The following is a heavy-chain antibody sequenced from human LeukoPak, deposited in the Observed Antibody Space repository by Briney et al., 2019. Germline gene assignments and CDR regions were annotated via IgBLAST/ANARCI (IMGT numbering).Heavy chain of an antibody. Sequence: KSGGSLRLSCAASGFTFSSHSMNWVRQAPGKGLEWVSLITCSSSHIYYADSVNGRFTISRDNAKNSLYLQLNSLRAEDTAVYYCVRLGFCSGGSCYGYYYMDVWGKGTTVTVSS. V-gene: IGHV3-21*01. D-gene: IGHD2-15*01. CDR3: VRLGFCSGGSCYGYYYMDV. J-gene: IGHJ6*03. CDR2: ITCSSSHI. CDR1: GFTFSSHS.